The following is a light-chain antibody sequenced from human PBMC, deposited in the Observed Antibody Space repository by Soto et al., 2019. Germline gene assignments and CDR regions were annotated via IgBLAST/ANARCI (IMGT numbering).Light chain of an antibody. J-gene: IGKJ4*01. CDR1: QSISSW. CDR2: KAS. Sequence: DIQMTQSPSPLSASVGDRVTITCRASQSISSWLAWYQQKPGKVTKLLIYKASSLESGVPSRFSGSGSGTEFTLTISSLQPDDFATYYCQQYNSYLLTFGGGTKVEIK. CDR3: QQYNSYLLT. V-gene: IGKV1-5*03.